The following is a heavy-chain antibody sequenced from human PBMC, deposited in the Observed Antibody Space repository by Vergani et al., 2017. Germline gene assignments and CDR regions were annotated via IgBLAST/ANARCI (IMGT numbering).Heavy chain of an antibody. CDR3: ARGDYGILTGYRY. Sequence: QVQVVQSGAEVKKSGASVKVSCKTSGYTFSNYYMHWVRQAPGQGLEWMGIINPSGGHTNYAQKFQGRVTMTRDTSTSTGYMGLSSLRSEDTAIYYCARGDYGILTGYRYLGQGTLGNVSA. V-gene: IGHV1-46*03. D-gene: IGHD3-9*01. CDR1: GYTFSNYY. CDR2: INPSGGHT. J-gene: IGHJ4*02.